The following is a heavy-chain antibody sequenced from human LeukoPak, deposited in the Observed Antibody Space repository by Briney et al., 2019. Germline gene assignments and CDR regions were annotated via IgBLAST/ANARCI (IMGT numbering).Heavy chain of an antibody. CDR2: IYYSGST. CDR1: GGSISSGGYY. D-gene: IGHD4-11*01. V-gene: IGHV4-30-2*01. CDR3: ARWAMTTVTTGVFDY. J-gene: IGHJ4*02. Sequence: PSETLSLTCTVSGGSISSGGYYWSWIRQPPGKGLEWIGYIYYSGSTYYNPSLKSRVTISVDRSKNQFSLKLSSVTAADTAVYYCARWAMTTVTTGVFDYWGQGTLVTVSS.